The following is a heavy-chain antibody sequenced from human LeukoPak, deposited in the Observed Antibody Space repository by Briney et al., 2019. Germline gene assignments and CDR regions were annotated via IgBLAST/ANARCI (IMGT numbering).Heavy chain of an antibody. D-gene: IGHD3-22*01. CDR1: GGSISSYY. CDR3: ARDANNYYDSSGLDY. V-gene: IGHV4-4*07. CDR2: IYTSGST. Sequence: SETLSPTCTVSGGSISSYYWSWIWQPAGKGLEWIGRIYTSGSTNYNPSLKSRVTMSVDTSKNQFSLKLSSVTAADTAVYYCARDANNYYDSSGLDYWGQGTLVTVSS. J-gene: IGHJ4*02.